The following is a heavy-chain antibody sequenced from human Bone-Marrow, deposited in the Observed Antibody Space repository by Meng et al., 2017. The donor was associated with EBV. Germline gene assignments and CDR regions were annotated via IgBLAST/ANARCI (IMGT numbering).Heavy chain of an antibody. CDR1: GYTLTSYG. D-gene: IGHD1-26*01. CDR3: ARVVVSGSFTHFDY. J-gene: IGHJ4*02. V-gene: IGHV1-18*01. CDR2: ISAYNGNT. Sequence: QVQLVQSGAEVKKPGDSVTVSCKVSGYTLTSYGISWVRKAPGQGLEWMGWISAYNGNTNYAQKLQGRVTMTTDTSTSTAYMELRSLRSDDTDVYYCARVVVSGSFTHFDYWGQGTLVTVSS.